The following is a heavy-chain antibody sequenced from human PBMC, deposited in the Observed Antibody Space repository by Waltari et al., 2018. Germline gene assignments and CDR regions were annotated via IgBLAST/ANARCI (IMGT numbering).Heavy chain of an antibody. CDR3: TRTRYCSTTSCQVDWFDP. D-gene: IGHD2-2*01. J-gene: IGHJ5*02. Sequence: EVQLVESGGGLVQPGGSLRLPCAASGFTFSNYWMHWVRQAPGKGLVWVSRINGDGGSTSYADFAKGRFTISRDNANNMLYLQMNSLRAEDTAVYYCTRTRYCSTTSCQVDWFDPWGQGTLVTVSS. CDR1: GFTFSNYW. CDR2: INGDGGST. V-gene: IGHV3-74*01.